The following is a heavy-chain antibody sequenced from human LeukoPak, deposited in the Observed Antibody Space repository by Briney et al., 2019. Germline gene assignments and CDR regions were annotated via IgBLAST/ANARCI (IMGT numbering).Heavy chain of an antibody. J-gene: IGHJ4*02. V-gene: IGHV3-33*01. CDR1: GFTFSTYG. CDR3: TRRLDD. D-gene: IGHD3-16*01. Sequence: KPGGSLRLSCAASGFTFSTYGMHWVRQAPGKRLEWVAVTWYDGSYKYYGDSVKGRFTISRDNSKNTLYLQMASLRVEDTAVYYCTRRLDDWGQGTLVTVSS. CDR2: TWYDGSYK.